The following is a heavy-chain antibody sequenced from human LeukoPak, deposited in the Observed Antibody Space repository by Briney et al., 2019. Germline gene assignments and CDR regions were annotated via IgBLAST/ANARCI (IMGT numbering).Heavy chain of an antibody. D-gene: IGHD6-6*01. CDR1: GYSSTSYW. V-gene: IGHV5-51*01. CDR3: ARQRALSSSSVSGWFDP. J-gene: IGHJ5*02. Sequence: PGESLKISCKGSGYSSTSYWIGWVRQMPGKGLEWMGIIYPGDSDTRYSPSLQSQVTISADKSISTAYLQWSSLKASDTALYYCARQRALSSSSVSGWFDPWGQGTLVTVSS. CDR2: IYPGDSDT.